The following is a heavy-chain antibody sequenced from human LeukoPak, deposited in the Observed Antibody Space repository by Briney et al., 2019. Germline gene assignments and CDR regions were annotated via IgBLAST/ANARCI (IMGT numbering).Heavy chain of an antibody. V-gene: IGHV3-9*01. CDR1: GFTFDDYA. CDR3: AKSAEASWRIAPSYWYFDL. D-gene: IGHD2-15*01. Sequence: GGSLRLSCAASGFTFDDYAMHWVRQAPGKGLEWVSGISWNSGSIGYADSVKGRFTISRDNSKNTLYLQMNSLRAEDTAVYYCAKSAEASWRIAPSYWYFDLWGRGTLVTVSS. CDR2: ISWNSGSI. J-gene: IGHJ2*01.